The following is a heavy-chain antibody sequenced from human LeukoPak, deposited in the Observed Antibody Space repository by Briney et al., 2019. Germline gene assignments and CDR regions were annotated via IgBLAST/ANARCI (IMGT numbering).Heavy chain of an antibody. CDR1: GYTFTSYY. CDR2: INPSGGST. Sequence: ASVKVSFKASGYTFTSYYIHWVRQAPGQGLEWMGIINPSGGSTIYAQKFQGRGTMTRDTSTSRVFMELSTMRSEDTAVYYCARDPGGGYYDSSGYFDYWGQGTLVTVSS. J-gene: IGHJ4*02. V-gene: IGHV1-46*01. CDR3: ARDPGGGYYDSSGYFDY. D-gene: IGHD3-22*01.